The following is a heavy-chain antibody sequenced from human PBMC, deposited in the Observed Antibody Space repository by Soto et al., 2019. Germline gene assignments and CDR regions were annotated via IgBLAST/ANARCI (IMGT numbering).Heavy chain of an antibody. CDR1: GFTVSSNY. D-gene: IGHD2-2*02. Sequence: LRLSCAASGFTVSSNYMSWVRQAPGKGLEWISYISIGSTTIFYADSVKGRFTISRDNAKNSVSLQMNSLRAEDTAVYYCAREYTAWPLAYGLDVWGQGTTVTVSS. CDR2: ISIGSTTI. J-gene: IGHJ6*02. CDR3: AREYTAWPLAYGLDV. V-gene: IGHV3-48*04.